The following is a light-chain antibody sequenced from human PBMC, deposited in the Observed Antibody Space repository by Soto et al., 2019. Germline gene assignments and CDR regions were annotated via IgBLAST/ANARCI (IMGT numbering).Light chain of an antibody. Sequence: EIGMTQSPATLSVSPGERATLSCRASQSVSSNLAWYQQKPGQAPRLLIYGASTRATGIPARFSGSGSGTEFTLTISRLEPEDFAVYYCQQYGSSIQTFGQGTKADIK. CDR1: QSVSSN. CDR3: QQYGSSIQT. V-gene: IGKV3-15*01. CDR2: GAS. J-gene: IGKJ1*01.